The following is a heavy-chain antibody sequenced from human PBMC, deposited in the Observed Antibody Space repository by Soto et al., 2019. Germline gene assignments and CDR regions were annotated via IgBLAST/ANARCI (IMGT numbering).Heavy chain of an antibody. CDR3: AKDFVKTSSWTAD. D-gene: IGHD6-19*01. Sequence: GGSLRLSCAASGFTFSSYAMSWVRQAPGKGLEWVSAISGSGVSTYYADSVKGRFTISRDNSKNTLFLQMNTLREEDTAVYYCAKDFVKTSSWTADWGQGTLVTVSS. CDR1: GFTFSSYA. J-gene: IGHJ4*02. CDR2: ISGSGVST. V-gene: IGHV3-23*01.